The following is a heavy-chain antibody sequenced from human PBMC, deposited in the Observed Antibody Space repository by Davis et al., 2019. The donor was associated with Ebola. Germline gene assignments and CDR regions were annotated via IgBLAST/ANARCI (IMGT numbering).Heavy chain of an antibody. J-gene: IGHJ4*02. D-gene: IGHD6-19*01. V-gene: IGHV7-4-1*02. Sequence: AASVKVSCKASGYTFKNFALMWVRQAPGQGLEWMGWINTNTGTPAYAQGFTGRFVFSLDTSVSTGYLQISSLKAEDTAVYYCARGRAVADSWGQGTLVTVSS. CDR2: INTNTGTP. CDR3: ARGRAVADS. CDR1: GYTFKNFA.